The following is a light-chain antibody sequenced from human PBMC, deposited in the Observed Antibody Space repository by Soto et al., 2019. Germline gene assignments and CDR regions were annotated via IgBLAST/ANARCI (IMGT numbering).Light chain of an antibody. CDR3: SSYAGSSTV. V-gene: IGLV2-14*01. CDR1: NSDVGGYNY. CDR2: DVS. Sequence: QSALTKPASVSGSPGQSITISCTGTNSDVGGYNYVAWYQQHAGKAPKLMMYDVSNRPSGVSNRFSGSKSGNTASLTISGLQAEDEADYYCSSYAGSSTVFGAGTKVTVL. J-gene: IGLJ1*01.